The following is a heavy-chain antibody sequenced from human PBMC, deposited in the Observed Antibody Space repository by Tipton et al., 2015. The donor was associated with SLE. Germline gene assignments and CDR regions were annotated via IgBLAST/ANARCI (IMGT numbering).Heavy chain of an antibody. Sequence: SLRLSCAASGFTFDDYAMHWVRQAPGKGLEWVSGISWNSGSIGYADSVKGRFTISRDNAKNSLYLQMNSLRAEDTAVYYCARDRGVVAATTYAFDIWGQGTMVTVSS. CDR1: GFTFDDYA. CDR3: ARDRGVVAATTYAFDI. V-gene: IGHV3-9*01. J-gene: IGHJ3*02. D-gene: IGHD2-15*01. CDR2: ISWNSGSI.